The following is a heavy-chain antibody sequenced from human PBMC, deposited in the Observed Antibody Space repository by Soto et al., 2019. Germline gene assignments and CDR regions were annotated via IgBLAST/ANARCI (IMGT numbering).Heavy chain of an antibody. CDR2: IWYDGSNK. Sequence: QVQLVESGGGVVQPGRSLRLSCAASGFTFSSYGMHWVRQAPGKGLEWVAVIWYDGSNKYYADSVKGRFTISRDNSKNTWNRQMNSLRAEDRAVYSCGRNSGFLDSEWTPPDYWGRGPLLPSPQ. J-gene: IGHJ4*02. D-gene: IGHD3-3*01. CDR3: GRNSGFLDSEWTPPDY. V-gene: IGHV3-33*01. CDR1: GFTFSSYG.